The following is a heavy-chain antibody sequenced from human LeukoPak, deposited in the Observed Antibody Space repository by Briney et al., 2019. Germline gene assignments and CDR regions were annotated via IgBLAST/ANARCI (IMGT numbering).Heavy chain of an antibody. CDR2: INPSGGST. J-gene: IGHJ6*02. CDR1: GYTFTSYY. V-gene: IGHV1-46*01. D-gene: IGHD3-22*01. CDR3: ARAGYDSSQDYYYGMDV. Sequence: GASVKVSCKASGYTFTSYYMHWVRQAPGQGLEWMGIINPSGGSTSYAQKFQGRVTMTRDTSTSTVYMELSSLRSEDTAVYYCARAGYDSSQDYYYGMDVWGQGTTVTVSS.